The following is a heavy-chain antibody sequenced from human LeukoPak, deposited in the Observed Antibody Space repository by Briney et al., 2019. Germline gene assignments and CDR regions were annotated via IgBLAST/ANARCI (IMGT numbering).Heavy chain of an antibody. CDR1: SNSISSYY. D-gene: IGHD3-22*01. J-gene: IGHJ3*02. Sequence: SETLSLTCTVSSNSISSYYWSWIRQSPGKGLEWIGYIYHSGSTNYNPSLKSRVTISVDTSKNQFSLKLSSVTAADTAVYYCARLIVVVITTHDAFDIWGQGTMVTVSS. CDR2: IYHSGST. CDR3: ARLIVVVITTHDAFDI. V-gene: IGHV4-59*08.